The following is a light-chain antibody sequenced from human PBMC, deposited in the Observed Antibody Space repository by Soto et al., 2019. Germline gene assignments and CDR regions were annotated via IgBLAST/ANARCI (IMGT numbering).Light chain of an antibody. Sequence: EIVMTQSPATLYVSPGERATLSCRASQSVSSNLAWYQQKPGQAPRLLIYGASTRATGIPARLSGSGSGTEFTLTISSLQSEDFAVYYCQHYNNWPPWTFGQGTKVEIK. CDR3: QHYNNWPPWT. CDR2: GAS. J-gene: IGKJ1*01. CDR1: QSVSSN. V-gene: IGKV3-15*01.